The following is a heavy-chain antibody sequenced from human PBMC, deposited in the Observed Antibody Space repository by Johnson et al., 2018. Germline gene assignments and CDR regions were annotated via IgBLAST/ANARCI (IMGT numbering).Heavy chain of an antibody. Sequence: VQLQESGGGLVQPGGSLRLSCAASGFTVSSYWMHWVRQAPGKGLLWVSAISGSGGSTYYADSVKGRFTISRDNSKNTLYGQMNSLRAEDTAVYYCSKGAYCGGDCTDAFDIWGQGTIVTVSS. D-gene: IGHD2-21*02. J-gene: IGHJ3*02. CDR2: ISGSGGST. V-gene: IGHV3-23*01. CDR3: SKGAYCGGDCTDAFDI. CDR1: GFTVSSYW.